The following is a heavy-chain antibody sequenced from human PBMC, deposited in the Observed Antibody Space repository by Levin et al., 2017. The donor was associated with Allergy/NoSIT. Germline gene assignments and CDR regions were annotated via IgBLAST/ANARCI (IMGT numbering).Heavy chain of an antibody. CDR2: INHSGST. V-gene: IGHV4-34*01. CDR1: GGSFSDYY. D-gene: IGHD5-12*01. Sequence: KPGGSLRLSCAVYGGSFSDYYWSWIRQPPGKGLEWIGEINHSGSTNYNPSLKSRVTISLDTSKNQFSLKLSSVTAADTAVYYCARDQEGGHAYGYWGQGTLVTVSS. CDR3: ARDQEGGHAYGY. J-gene: IGHJ4*02.